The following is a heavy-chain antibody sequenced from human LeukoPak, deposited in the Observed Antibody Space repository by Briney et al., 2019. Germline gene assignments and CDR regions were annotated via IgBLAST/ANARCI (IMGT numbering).Heavy chain of an antibody. CDR3: ARGVSDYDFFMCLYFDY. Sequence: SVKVSCKASGCTFSSDAISWVRQAPGQGLEWMVGIIPIFGTANYAQKFQGRVTITADESTSTAYMELSSLRSEDTAVYYCARGVSDYDFFMCLYFDYWGQGTLVTVSS. CDR1: GCTFSSDA. CDR2: IIPIFGTA. V-gene: IGHV1-69*13. D-gene: IGHD5-12*01. J-gene: IGHJ4*02.